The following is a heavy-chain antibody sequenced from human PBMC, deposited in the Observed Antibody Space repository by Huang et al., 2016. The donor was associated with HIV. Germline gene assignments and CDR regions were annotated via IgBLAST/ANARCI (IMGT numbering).Heavy chain of an antibody. CDR3: AAGYDTYYDI. Sequence: QVQLVQSGAEVKKPGASVKVSRKVSGYTLTELSIHWVRQAPGKGLEWIGGFAPEHGETIYAQNFQGRVTMTEDTSTDTAYMELHSLRPEDTAVYYCAAGYDTYYDIWGQGTMVIASS. CDR1: GYTLTELS. D-gene: IGHD2-21*01. J-gene: IGHJ3*02. V-gene: IGHV1-24*01. CDR2: FAPEHGET.